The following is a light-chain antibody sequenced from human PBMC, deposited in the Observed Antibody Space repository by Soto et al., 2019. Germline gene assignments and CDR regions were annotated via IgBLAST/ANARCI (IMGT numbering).Light chain of an antibody. CDR2: VDFDGSH. CDR1: RGHRSFA. J-gene: IGLJ3*02. CDR3: QTWTTGIVV. Sequence: QLVLTQSPSASASLGASVTLTCTLSRGHRSFAIAWHQKHPEKGPRYLMKVDFDGSHTKGDGVPDRFSGSSSGAERYLIISSLQSDDEADYYCQTWTTGIVVFGDGTKLTVL. V-gene: IGLV4-69*01.